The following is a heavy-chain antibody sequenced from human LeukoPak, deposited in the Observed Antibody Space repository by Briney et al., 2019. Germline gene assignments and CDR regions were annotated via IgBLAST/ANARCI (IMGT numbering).Heavy chain of an antibody. V-gene: IGHV5-51*01. CDR2: IYPGDSDT. D-gene: IGHD3-22*01. CDR3: ARRGGDDRSGYYRRNFDY. J-gene: IGHJ4*02. CDR1: GYSFTNSW. Sequence: GESLKISCKGSGYSFTNSWIAWVRQMPGKGLEWMGIIYPGDSDTRYSPSFQGQVTISAVKSISTAYLQWSSLQASDTAMYYCARRGGDDRSGYYRRNFDYWGQGTLVTVSS.